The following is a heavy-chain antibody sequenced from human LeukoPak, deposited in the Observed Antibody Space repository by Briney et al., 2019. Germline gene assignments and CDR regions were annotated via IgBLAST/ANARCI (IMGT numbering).Heavy chain of an antibody. J-gene: IGHJ3*02. CDR3: ASEIDLREAAFDI. CDR1: GGTFSSYA. D-gene: IGHD4-17*01. Sequence: GASVKVSCKASGGTFSSYAISWVRQAPGQGLEWMGGIIPIFGTANYAQKFQGRVTITADESTSTAYMELSSLRSEDTAVYYCASEIDLREAAFDIWGQGTMVTVSS. V-gene: IGHV1-69*13. CDR2: IIPIFGTA.